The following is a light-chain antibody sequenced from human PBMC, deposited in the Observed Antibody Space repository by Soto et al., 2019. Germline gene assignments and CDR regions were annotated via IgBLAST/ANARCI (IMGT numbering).Light chain of an antibody. Sequence: QSVLTQPPSASGTPGQRVTISCSGSSSNIGSNHVFWYQQLPGTAPKLLIYSNSQRPSEVPDRFSGSKSGTSASLASLAISGLRSEDEGDYFCASWDDSLSGVLFGGGTKVTVL. CDR2: SNS. CDR1: SSNIGSNH. J-gene: IGLJ2*01. CDR3: ASWDDSLSGVL. V-gene: IGLV1-47*02.